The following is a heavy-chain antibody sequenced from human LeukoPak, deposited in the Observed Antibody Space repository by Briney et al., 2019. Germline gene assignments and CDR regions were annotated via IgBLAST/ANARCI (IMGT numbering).Heavy chain of an antibody. CDR2: INGDGRNI. CDR3: TRDLMDYDVSTGLHHYYMDV. CDR1: GFTFSSYW. D-gene: IGHD3-9*01. V-gene: IGHV3-74*01. J-gene: IGHJ6*02. Sequence: GGSLRLSCVASGFTFSSYWMHWVRQDPRKGLVWVSRINGDGRNINYADSVRGRFTISRDNAKNTLYLQMNTLRVEDTAVHYCTRDLMDYDVSTGLHHYYMDVWGQGTTVTVSS.